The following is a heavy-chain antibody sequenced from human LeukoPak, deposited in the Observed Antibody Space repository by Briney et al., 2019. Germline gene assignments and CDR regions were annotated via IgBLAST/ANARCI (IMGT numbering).Heavy chain of an antibody. D-gene: IGHD1-26*01. CDR2: ISGSADST. CDR1: GFTFSRYA. CDR3: ATDRGR. Sequence: GGSLRLSSAASGFTFSRYALNWVRQAPGEGLEWVSAISGSADSTYYADSVKGRFTISRDNSKNTLYLQMNSLRAEDTAVYYCATDRGRWGQGTLVTVSS. J-gene: IGHJ4*02. V-gene: IGHV3-23*01.